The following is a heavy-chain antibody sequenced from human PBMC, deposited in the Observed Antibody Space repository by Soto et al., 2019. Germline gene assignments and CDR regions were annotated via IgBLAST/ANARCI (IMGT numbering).Heavy chain of an antibody. CDR2: IYYSGST. CDR1: GGSISSGGYY. Sequence: PSETLSLTCTVSGGSISSGGYYWSWIRQHPGKGLEWIGYIYYSGSTYYNPSLKSRVTISVDTSKNQFSLKLSSVTAADTTVYYCARDSDKDYFDYWGQGTLVTVSS. D-gene: IGHD1-26*01. CDR3: ARDSDKDYFDY. J-gene: IGHJ4*02. V-gene: IGHV4-31*03.